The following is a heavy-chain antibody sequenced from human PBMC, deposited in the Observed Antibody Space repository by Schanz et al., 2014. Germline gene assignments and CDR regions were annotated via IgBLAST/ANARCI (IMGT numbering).Heavy chain of an antibody. D-gene: IGHD3-10*01. CDR2: ISGTTTYT. V-gene: IGHV3-11*06. CDR1: GFTFSDYY. J-gene: IGHJ1*01. Sequence: VQLVESGGGLVQPGGSLRLSCAASGFTFSDYYMSWIRQAPGKGLEWVSYISGTTTYTNYADSVKGRFTISRDNSKNTLYLHMNTLRSEDTAVYYCASGVHVSSLQKGLQFWGRGTLVIVSS. CDR3: ASGVHVSSLQKGLQF.